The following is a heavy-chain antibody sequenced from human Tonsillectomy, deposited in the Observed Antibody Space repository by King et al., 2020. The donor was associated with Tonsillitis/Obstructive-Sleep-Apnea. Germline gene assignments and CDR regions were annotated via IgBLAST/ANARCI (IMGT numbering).Heavy chain of an antibody. CDR2: IIPILVTA. Sequence: QLVQSGAEVKKPGSSVKVSCKASGGTFSSYAISWVRQAPGQGLECRGGIIPILVTANYDQKLQGGDAITAEESTSTAYMELSSLRSEDTAVYYCARDLGVDNDYGDYGPSTYYFYYMDVWGKGTTVTVSS. D-gene: IGHD4-17*01. CDR1: GGTFSSYA. CDR3: ARDLGVDNDYGDYGPSTYYFYYMDV. V-gene: IGHV1-69*12. J-gene: IGHJ6*03.